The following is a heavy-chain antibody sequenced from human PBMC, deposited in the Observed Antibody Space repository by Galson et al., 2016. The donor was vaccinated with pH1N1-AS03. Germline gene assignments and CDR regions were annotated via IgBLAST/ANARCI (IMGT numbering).Heavy chain of an antibody. D-gene: IGHD2-21*02. CDR2: INQDENEK. Sequence: SLRLSCAASGFTFKSYWMSWVRQAPGKGLEWVANINQDENEKYCVDSVKGRFTISRDNAKNSLYLEMNSLRAEDTALYYCARESTGTAHIVVVTGRYGYYYMDVWGKGTTVTVSS. CDR1: GFTFKSYW. CDR3: ARESTGTAHIVVVTGRYGYYYMDV. J-gene: IGHJ6*03. V-gene: IGHV3-7*03.